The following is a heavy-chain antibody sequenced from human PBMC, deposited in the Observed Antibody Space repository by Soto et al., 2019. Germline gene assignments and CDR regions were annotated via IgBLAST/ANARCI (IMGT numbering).Heavy chain of an antibody. CDR2: FDPEDGET. J-gene: IGHJ6*02. CDR1: GYTFTSYG. CDR3: ARGYSSSWYFRPYYYYGMDV. V-gene: IGHV1-18*04. Sequence: ASVKVSCKASGYTFTSYGISWVRQAPGKGLEWMGGFDPEDGETIYAQKFQGRVTMTEDTSTSTAYMELRSLRSDDTAVYYCARGYSSSWYFRPYYYYGMDVWGQGTTVTVSS. D-gene: IGHD6-13*01.